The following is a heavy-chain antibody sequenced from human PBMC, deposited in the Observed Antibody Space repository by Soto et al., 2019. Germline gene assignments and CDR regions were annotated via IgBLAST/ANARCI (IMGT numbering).Heavy chain of an antibody. J-gene: IGHJ6*02. Sequence: EVQLVESGGGLVQPGGSLRLSCAASGFTFSSYEMNWVRQAPGKGLEWVSYISSSGSTIYYADSVKGRFTISRDNAKNSLYLQMNSPRAEDTAVYYCASQSGYSYGLPSYYYYGMDVWGQGTTVTVSS. CDR2: ISSSGSTI. CDR1: GFTFSSYE. CDR3: ASQSGYSYGLPSYYYYGMDV. V-gene: IGHV3-48*03. D-gene: IGHD5-18*01.